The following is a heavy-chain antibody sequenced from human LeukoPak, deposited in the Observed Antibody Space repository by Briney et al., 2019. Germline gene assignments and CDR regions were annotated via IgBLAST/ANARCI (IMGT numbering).Heavy chain of an antibody. V-gene: IGHV3-23*01. D-gene: IGHD3-10*01. Sequence: PGGSLRLSCAVSGITLSNYGMSWVRQAPGKGLEWVAGLSGSGGGTNYANSVKGRFTISRDNSKNTLYLQMNSLRAEDTAVYFCAKDQYYGSGIYYLLFDYWGQGTLVTVSS. CDR1: GITLSNYG. J-gene: IGHJ4*02. CDR3: AKDQYYGSGIYYLLFDY. CDR2: LSGSGGGT.